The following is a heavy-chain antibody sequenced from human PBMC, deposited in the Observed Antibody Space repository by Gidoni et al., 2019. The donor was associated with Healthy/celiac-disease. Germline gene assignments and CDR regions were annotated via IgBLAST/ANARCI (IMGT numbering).Heavy chain of an antibody. CDR1: GFTFSSYA. CDR2: ISGSGGST. CDR3: AKVFSPGGKPSIVGATGAFDI. D-gene: IGHD1-26*01. J-gene: IGHJ3*02. V-gene: IGHV3-23*01. Sequence: EVQLLESGGGLVQPGGSLRLSCAASGFTFSSYAMSWVRQAPGKGLEWVSAISGSGGSTYYADSVKGRFTISRDNSKNTLYLQMNSLRAEDTAVYYCAKVFSPGGKPSIVGATGAFDIWGQGTMVTVSS.